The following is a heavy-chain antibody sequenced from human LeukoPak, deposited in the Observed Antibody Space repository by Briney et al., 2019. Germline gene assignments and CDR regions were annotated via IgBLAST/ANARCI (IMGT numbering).Heavy chain of an antibody. CDR3: TTLRQI. Sequence: NPGGSLRLSCAASGLTLSNAWLSWVRQAPGKGLEWVARIKSETGGGTTDYTAPVKGRFTISRDDSKNMLYLQMNSLETEDTAVYFCTTLRQIWGQGTLVTVSS. V-gene: IGHV3-15*01. CDR1: GLTLSNAW. J-gene: IGHJ4*02. CDR2: IKSETGGGTT.